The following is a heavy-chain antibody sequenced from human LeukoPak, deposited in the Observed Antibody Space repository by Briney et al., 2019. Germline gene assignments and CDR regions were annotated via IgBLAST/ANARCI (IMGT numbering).Heavy chain of an antibody. V-gene: IGHV3-23*01. CDR1: GFTFSSYA. D-gene: IGHD3-22*01. J-gene: IGHJ3*02. CDR3: AKDTADYYDSSGAFDI. Sequence: PGGSLRLSCAASGFTFSSYAMSWVRQAPGKGLEWVSAISGSGGSTYYADSVKGRFTISRDNSKNTLYLQMNSLRAEDTAVYYCAKDTADYYDSSGAFDIWGQGTIVTVSS. CDR2: ISGSGGST.